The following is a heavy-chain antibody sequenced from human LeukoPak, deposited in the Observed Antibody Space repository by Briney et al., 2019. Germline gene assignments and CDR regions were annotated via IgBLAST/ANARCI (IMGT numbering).Heavy chain of an antibody. CDR2: IYYSGDT. D-gene: IGHD4-11*01. V-gene: IGHV4-39*01. CDR3: ATGSMTTRYYYYFHMDV. CDR1: GGSINSTRYG. J-gene: IGHJ6*03. Sequence: SETLSLTCTVSGGSINSTRYGWGWIRQPPGKGLEWIRSIYYSGDTHYNPSLRSRVTISVHTSKNQFSLRMHSMTAADTSFYYCATGSMTTRYYYYFHMDVWGPGTTVTVSS.